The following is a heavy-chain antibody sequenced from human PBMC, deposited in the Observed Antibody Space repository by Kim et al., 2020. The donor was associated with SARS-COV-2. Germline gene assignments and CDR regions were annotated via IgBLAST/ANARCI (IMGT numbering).Heavy chain of an antibody. D-gene: IGHD6-13*01. CDR2: IWYDGSNK. V-gene: IGHV3-33*01. Sequence: GGSLRLSCAASGFTFSSYGMHWVRQAPGKGLEWVAVIWYDGSNKYYADSVKGRFTISRDNSKNTLYLQMNSLRAEDTAVYYCARAAAAGRYYYYGMDVWGQGTTVTVSS. CDR1: GFTFSSYG. J-gene: IGHJ6*02. CDR3: ARAAAAGRYYYYGMDV.